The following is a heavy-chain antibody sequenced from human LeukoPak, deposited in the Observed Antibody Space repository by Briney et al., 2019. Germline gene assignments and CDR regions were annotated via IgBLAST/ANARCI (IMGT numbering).Heavy chain of an antibody. CDR3: AREGTYYYDSSGYYEPRYYFDY. Sequence: SETLSLTCTVSGGSISIYYWSWIRQPAGKGLEWIGRIYTSGSTNYNTSLKSRVTMSVDTSKNQFSLKLTSVTAADTAVYYCAREGTYYYDSSGYYEPRYYFDYWGQGTLVTVSS. D-gene: IGHD3-22*01. CDR1: GGSISIYY. V-gene: IGHV4-4*07. J-gene: IGHJ4*02. CDR2: IYTSGST.